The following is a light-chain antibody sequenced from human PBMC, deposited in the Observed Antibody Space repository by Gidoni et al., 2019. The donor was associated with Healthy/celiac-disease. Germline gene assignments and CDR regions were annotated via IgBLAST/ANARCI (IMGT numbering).Light chain of an antibody. J-gene: IGLJ1*01. V-gene: IGLV2-14*03. CDR2: DVS. CDR1: SSDVGGYNY. Sequence: QSALTQPASVSGSPGQSINISCTGTSSDVGGYNYVSWYQQHPGKAPKLMIYDVSNRPSGVSNLFSGSKSGNTASLTISGLQAEDEADYYCSSYTSSSTLYVFGTGTKVTVL. CDR3: SSYTSSSTLYV.